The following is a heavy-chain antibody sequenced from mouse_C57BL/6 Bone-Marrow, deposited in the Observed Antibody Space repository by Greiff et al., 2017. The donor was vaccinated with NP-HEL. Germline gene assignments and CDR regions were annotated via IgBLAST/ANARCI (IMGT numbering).Heavy chain of an antibody. CDR3: ARGSYYYFDY. CDR2: INPGSGGT. D-gene: IGHD2-12*01. V-gene: IGHV1-54*01. Sequence: QVQLQQSGAELVRPGTSVKVSCKASGYAFTNYWIDWVKQRPGQGLEWIGVINPGSGGTNYNEKFKGKATLTADKSSSTAYLQLSSLTSEDSAVYFCARGSYYYFDYWGQGTTLTVSS. CDR1: GYAFTNYW. J-gene: IGHJ2*01.